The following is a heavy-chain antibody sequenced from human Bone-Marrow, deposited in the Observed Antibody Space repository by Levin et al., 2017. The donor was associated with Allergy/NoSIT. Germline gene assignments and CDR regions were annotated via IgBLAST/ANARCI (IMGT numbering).Heavy chain of an antibody. Sequence: GGSLRLSCAASGFTFSSYAMSWVRQAPGKGLEWVSSISGSGVSTYYADSVTGRFTISRDNSKNTLYLQMNSLRAEDTAVYYCAKDSGYHFRPVYYCDYWGQGTLVTVSS. CDR2: ISGSGVST. CDR1: GFTFSSYA. J-gene: IGHJ4*02. CDR3: AKDSGYHFRPVYYCDY. V-gene: IGHV3-23*01. D-gene: IGHD5-12*01.